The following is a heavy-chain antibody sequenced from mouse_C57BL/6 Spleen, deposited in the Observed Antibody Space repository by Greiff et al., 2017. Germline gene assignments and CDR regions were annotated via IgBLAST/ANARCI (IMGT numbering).Heavy chain of an antibody. Sequence: QVQLQQPGAELVRPGSSVKLSCKASGYTFTSYWMHWVKQRPIQGLEWIGNIDPSDSETHYNQKFKDKATLTVDKSSSTAYMQLSSLTYEDSAVYYCARGGYYGTYFDYWGQGTTLTVSS. D-gene: IGHD1-1*01. J-gene: IGHJ2*01. CDR3: ARGGYYGTYFDY. CDR2: IDPSDSET. V-gene: IGHV1-52*01. CDR1: GYTFTSYW.